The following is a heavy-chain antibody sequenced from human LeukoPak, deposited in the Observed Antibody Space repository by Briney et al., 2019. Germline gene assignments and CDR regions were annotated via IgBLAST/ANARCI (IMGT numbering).Heavy chain of an antibody. Sequence: PGGSLRLSCAASGFTVSSNYMSWVRQAPGKGLEWVSVIYSGGSTYYADSVKGRFTISRDNSKNTLYLQMNSLRAEDTAVYYCARDTGRNYYDSSGFDYWGQGTLVTVSS. CDR1: GFTVSSNY. D-gene: IGHD3-22*01. CDR3: ARDTGRNYYDSSGFDY. J-gene: IGHJ4*02. CDR2: IYSGGST. V-gene: IGHV3-53*01.